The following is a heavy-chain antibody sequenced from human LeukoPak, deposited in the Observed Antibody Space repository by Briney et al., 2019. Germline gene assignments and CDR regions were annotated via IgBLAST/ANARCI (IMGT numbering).Heavy chain of an antibody. V-gene: IGHV3-21*01. J-gene: IGHJ4*02. CDR2: ISSSSSYI. CDR1: GFTFSSYS. D-gene: IGHD5-12*01. CDR3: AREGMVATFDY. Sequence: GGTLRLSCAASGFTFSSYSMNWVRQAPGKGLEWVSSISSSSSYIYYADSVKGRFTISRDKAKNSLYLQMNSLRAEDTAIYYCAREGMVATFDYWGQGTLVTVSS.